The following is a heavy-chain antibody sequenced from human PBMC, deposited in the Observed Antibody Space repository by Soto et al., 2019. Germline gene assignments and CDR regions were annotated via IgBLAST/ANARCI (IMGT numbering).Heavy chain of an antibody. D-gene: IGHD4-17*01. CDR1: GYTFSSYD. CDR3: ARDYGDYSGDY. J-gene: IGHJ4*02. V-gene: IGHV1-8*01. Sequence: QVQLVQSGAEVKKPGASVKVSCKASGYTFSSYDINWVRQATGQGLEWMGWMIPNSGKIGYAQKFQGRLTLTXXTSISTAYMELSSLRSEDTAVYYCARDYGDYSGDYWGQGTLVTVSS. CDR2: MIPNSGKI.